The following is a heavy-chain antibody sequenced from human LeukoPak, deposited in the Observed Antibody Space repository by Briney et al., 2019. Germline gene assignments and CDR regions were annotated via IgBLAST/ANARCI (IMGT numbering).Heavy chain of an antibody. CDR1: GYTFTSYG. V-gene: IGHV1-18*01. CDR3: ASLNRITGTTVEDYYYYMDV. CDR2: ISAYNGNT. D-gene: IGHD1-7*01. Sequence: GASVKVSCKASGYTFTSYGISWVRQAPGQGLEWMGWISAYNGNTNYAQKLQGRVTMTTDTSTSTAYMELRSLRSDDTAVYYCASLNRITGTTVEDYYYYMDVWGKGTTVTVSS. J-gene: IGHJ6*03.